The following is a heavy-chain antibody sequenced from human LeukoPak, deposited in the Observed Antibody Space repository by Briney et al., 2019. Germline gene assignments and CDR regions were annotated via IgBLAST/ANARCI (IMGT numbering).Heavy chain of an antibody. Sequence: PGGSLRLSCAASGFTFDDYAMHWVRQAPGKGLEWVSGISWNSGSIGYADSVKGRFTISRDNAKNSLYLQMNSLRAEDTALYYCAKGGVIAAAGLDYWGQGTLVTVSS. V-gene: IGHV3-9*01. D-gene: IGHD6-13*01. CDR1: GFTFDDYA. J-gene: IGHJ4*02. CDR2: ISWNSGSI. CDR3: AKGGVIAAAGLDY.